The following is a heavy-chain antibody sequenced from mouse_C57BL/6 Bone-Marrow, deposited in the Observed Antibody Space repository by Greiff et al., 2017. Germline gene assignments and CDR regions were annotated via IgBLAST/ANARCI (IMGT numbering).Heavy chain of an antibody. Sequence: QVQLKESGAELVRPGASVKLSCKASGYTFTDYYINWVKQRPGQGLEWIARIYPGSGNTYYNEKFKGKATLTAEKSSSTAYMQLSSLTSEDSAVYFCARERGGHWFDYWGQGTMVTVSA. J-gene: IGHJ3*01. CDR3: ARERGGHWFDY. D-gene: IGHD1-1*02. V-gene: IGHV1-76*01. CDR2: IYPGSGNT. CDR1: GYTFTDYY.